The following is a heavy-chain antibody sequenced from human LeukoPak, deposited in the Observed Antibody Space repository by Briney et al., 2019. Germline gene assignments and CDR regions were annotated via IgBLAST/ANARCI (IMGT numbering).Heavy chain of an antibody. CDR1: GFTFSTYT. D-gene: IGHD1-1*01. CDR3: ATSPGELEFDY. J-gene: IGHJ4*02. CDR2: ITSSSRYI. Sequence: GGSLRLSCAASGFTFSTYTMNWVRQAPGKGLEWVSSITSSSRYIYYADSVRGRFTISRDNAKNSLYLQMNSLRAEDMAIYYCATSPGELEFDYWGQGTLVTVSS. V-gene: IGHV3-21*01.